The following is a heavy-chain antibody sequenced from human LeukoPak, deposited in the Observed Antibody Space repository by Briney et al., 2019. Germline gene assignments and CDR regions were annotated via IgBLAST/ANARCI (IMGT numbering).Heavy chain of an antibody. D-gene: IGHD2-2*02. CDR3: AREEYCNSTTCYKAFDI. J-gene: IGHJ3*02. V-gene: IGHV1-18*01. Sequence: GASVKVSCKASGYTFTSYGISWVRQAPGQGLEWVGWISAYNGNTYFAQNLQGRVTMTTDTSTSTAYMELRRLRSDDTAVYYCAREEYCNSTTCYKAFDIWGQGTMVTVSS. CDR1: GYTFTSYG. CDR2: ISAYNGNT.